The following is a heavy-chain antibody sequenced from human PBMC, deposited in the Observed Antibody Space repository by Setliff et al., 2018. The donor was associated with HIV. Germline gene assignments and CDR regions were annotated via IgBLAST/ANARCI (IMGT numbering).Heavy chain of an antibody. CDR2: IYYSGRI. V-gene: IGHV4-30-4*01. J-gene: IGHJ4*02. Sequence: SETLSLTCTVSGGSISSGDYYWSWIRQSPGKGLEWIGHIYYSGRIYYNPSLKSRVTISVDTSRTQLSLKLSSVTAADTAVYYCARDTPTMYYHDSSGYYPDFWGQGTLVTVSS. D-gene: IGHD3-22*01. CDR1: GGSISSGDYY. CDR3: ARDTPTMYYHDSSGYYPDF.